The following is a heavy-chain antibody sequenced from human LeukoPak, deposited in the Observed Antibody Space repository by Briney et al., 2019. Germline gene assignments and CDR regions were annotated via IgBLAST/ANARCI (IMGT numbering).Heavy chain of an antibody. J-gene: IGHJ5*02. Sequence: PSETLSLTCTVSGGSISSYYWSWIRQPPGKGLEWIGYIYYSGSTYCNPSLKSRVTISVDTSKNQFSLKLSSVTAADTAMYYCARDLWYYDFWSGPFDPWGQGTLVTVSS. CDR2: IYYSGST. CDR3: ARDLWYYDFWSGPFDP. V-gene: IGHV4-59*01. CDR1: GGSISSYY. D-gene: IGHD3-3*01.